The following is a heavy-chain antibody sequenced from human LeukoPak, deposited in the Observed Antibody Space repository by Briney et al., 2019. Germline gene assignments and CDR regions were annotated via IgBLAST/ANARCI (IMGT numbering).Heavy chain of an antibody. CDR2: ISGSGGST. J-gene: IGHJ4*02. Sequence: GGSLRLSCAASGFTFSSYAMSWVRQAPGKGPEWVSAISGSGGSTYYADSVKGRFTISRDNSKNTLYLQMNSLRAEDTAVYYCAKDSGYSSGWPFDYWGQGTLVTVSS. D-gene: IGHD6-19*01. CDR3: AKDSGYSSGWPFDY. V-gene: IGHV3-23*01. CDR1: GFTFSSYA.